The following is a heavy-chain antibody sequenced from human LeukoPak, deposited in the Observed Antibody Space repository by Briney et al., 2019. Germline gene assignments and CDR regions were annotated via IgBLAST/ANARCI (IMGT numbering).Heavy chain of an antibody. J-gene: IGHJ3*02. CDR1: GFTSSSYW. V-gene: IGHV3-7*03. CDR3: ARDSSSWLGDAFDI. Sequence: GGSLRLSCAASGFTSSSYWMSWVRQAPGKGLEWVANIKQDGSEKYYVDSVKGRFTISRDNAKNSLYLQINSLRAEDTAVYYCARDSSSWLGDAFDIWGQGTMVTVSS. D-gene: IGHD6-13*01. CDR2: IKQDGSEK.